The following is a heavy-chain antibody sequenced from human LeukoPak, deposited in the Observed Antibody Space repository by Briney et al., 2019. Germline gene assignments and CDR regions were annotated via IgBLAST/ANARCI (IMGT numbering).Heavy chain of an antibody. D-gene: IGHD4-17*01. CDR2: IYTSGTT. CDR3: ARGGNYGDYVDY. J-gene: IGHJ4*02. Sequence: SETLSLTCTVSGDSISSYYWNWIRQPAGKGLEWIGRIYTSGTTNYNPSLKSRVTMSVDTSKNQFSLNLSSVTAADTAVYYCARGGNYGDYVDYWGQGTLVTVSS. V-gene: IGHV4-4*07. CDR1: GDSISSYY.